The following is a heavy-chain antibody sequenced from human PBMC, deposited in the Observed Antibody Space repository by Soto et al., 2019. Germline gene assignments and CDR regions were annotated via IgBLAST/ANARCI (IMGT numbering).Heavy chain of an antibody. J-gene: IGHJ4*02. CDR3: AKEKLGYSRSRYFDY. CDR2: ISGSGGST. D-gene: IGHD6-13*01. Sequence: VRQAPGKGLEWVSAISGSGGSTYYADSVKGRFTISRDNSKNTLYLQMNSLRAEDTAVYYCAKEKLGYSRSRYFDYWGQGTLVTVSS. V-gene: IGHV3-23*01.